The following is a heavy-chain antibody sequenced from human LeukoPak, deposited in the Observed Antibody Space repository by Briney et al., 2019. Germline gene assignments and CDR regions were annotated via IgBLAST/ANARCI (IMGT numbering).Heavy chain of an antibody. D-gene: IGHD5-24*01. V-gene: IGHV1-46*01. Sequence: ASVKVSCKASGYTLTDFYMHWVRQAPGQGLEWMGIINPSGGSTSYAQKFQGRVTMTRDMSTSTVYMELSSLRSEDTAVYYCARDGYNSNYYYYYMDVWGKGTTVTVSS. CDR3: ARDGYNSNYYYYYMDV. J-gene: IGHJ6*03. CDR1: GYTLTDFY. CDR2: INPSGGST.